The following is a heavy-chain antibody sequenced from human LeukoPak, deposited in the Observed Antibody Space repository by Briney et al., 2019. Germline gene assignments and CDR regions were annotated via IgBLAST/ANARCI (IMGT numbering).Heavy chain of an antibody. J-gene: IGHJ4*02. Sequence: SETQSLTCAVSGYSISSGYYWGWIRQPPGKGLEWIGSIYHSGSTYYNPSLKGRVTISVDSSKNQLSLKLSSVTAADTAVYYCVGYSSGWYYFDYWGQGTLVTVSS. CDR3: VGYSSGWYYFDY. CDR1: GYSISSGYY. V-gene: IGHV4-38-2*01. D-gene: IGHD6-19*01. CDR2: IYHSGST.